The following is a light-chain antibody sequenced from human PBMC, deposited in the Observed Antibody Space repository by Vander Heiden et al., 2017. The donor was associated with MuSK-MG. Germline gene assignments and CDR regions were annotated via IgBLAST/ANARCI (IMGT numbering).Light chain of an antibody. V-gene: IGKV1-39*01. CDR1: QNINNY. CDR3: QQSDITPLT. CDR2: AAS. Sequence: DIQMTQSPSSLSASVGDRVDITCRASQNINNYLNWYQQRPGRAPNLLIYAASTLQTDVPSRFSGSGSGTDFTLTISSLQPEDFATYYCQQSDITPLTFGHGTKVDI. J-gene: IGKJ3*01.